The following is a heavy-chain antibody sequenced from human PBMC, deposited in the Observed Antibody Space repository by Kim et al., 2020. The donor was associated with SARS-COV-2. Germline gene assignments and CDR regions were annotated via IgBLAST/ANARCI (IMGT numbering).Heavy chain of an antibody. CDR1: GGSISSSSYY. CDR3: ARDWEAVAGTPHHPFDY. CDR2: IYYSGST. J-gene: IGHJ4*02. Sequence: SETLSLTCTVSGGSISSSSYYWGWIRQPPGKGLEWIGSIYYSGSTYYNPSLKSRVTISVDMSKNQFSLKLSSVTAADTAVYYCARDWEAVAGTPHHPFDYWGQGTLVTVSS. V-gene: IGHV4-39*07. D-gene: IGHD6-19*01.